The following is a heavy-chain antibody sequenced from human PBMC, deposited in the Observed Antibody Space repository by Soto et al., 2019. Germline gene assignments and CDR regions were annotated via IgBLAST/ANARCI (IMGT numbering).Heavy chain of an antibody. V-gene: IGHV3-74*01. Sequence: GGSLRLSCAASGFTFSSYWMHWVRQAPGKGLVWVSRINSDGSSTSYADSVKVRFTISRDNAKNTLYLQMNSLRAEDTAVYYCALVRTWLPDYFDYWGQGTLVTVSS. J-gene: IGHJ4*02. CDR2: INSDGSST. CDR3: ALVRTWLPDYFDY. D-gene: IGHD3-22*01. CDR1: GFTFSSYW.